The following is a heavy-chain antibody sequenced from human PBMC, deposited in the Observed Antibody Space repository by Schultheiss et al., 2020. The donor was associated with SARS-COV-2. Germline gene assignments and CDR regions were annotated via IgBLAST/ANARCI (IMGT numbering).Heavy chain of an antibody. D-gene: IGHD3-3*01. Sequence: GGSLRLSCTASGFTFSNAWMSWVRQAPGKGLEWVGRIKSKTDGGTTDYAAPVKGRFTISRDDSKNTLYLQMNSLKTEDTAVYYCTTIITISERSDYYYYYYMDVWGKGTTVTVSS. J-gene: IGHJ6*03. CDR2: IKSKTDGGTT. CDR3: TTIITISERSDYYYYYYMDV. CDR1: GFTFSNAW. V-gene: IGHV3-15*01.